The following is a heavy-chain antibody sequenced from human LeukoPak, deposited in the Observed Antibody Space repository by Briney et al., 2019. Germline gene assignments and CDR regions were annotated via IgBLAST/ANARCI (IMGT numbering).Heavy chain of an antibody. CDR2: ISWNSGSI. CDR3: AKSDRNAYYFDY. Sequence: GRSLRLSCAASGFTFDDYAMHWVRQAPGKGLEWVSGISWNSGSIGYADSAKGRFTISRDNAKNSLYLQMNSLRAEDTALYYCAKSDRNAYYFDYWGQGTLVTVSA. J-gene: IGHJ4*02. V-gene: IGHV3-9*01. D-gene: IGHD1-14*01. CDR1: GFTFDDYA.